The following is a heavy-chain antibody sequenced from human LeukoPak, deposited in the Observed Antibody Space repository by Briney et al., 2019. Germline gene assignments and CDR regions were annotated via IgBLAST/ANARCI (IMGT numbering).Heavy chain of an antibody. CDR2: IYYSGST. J-gene: IGHJ6*03. CDR1: GGSISSSSYY. V-gene: IGHV4-39*01. CDR3: ASTPNYYYYMDV. Sequence: SETLSLTCTVSGGSISSSSYYWGWIRQPPGKGLEWIGSIYYSGSTYYNPSLKSRVTISVDTSKNQFSLKLSSVTAADTAVYYCASTPNYYYYMDVWGKGTTVTVSS.